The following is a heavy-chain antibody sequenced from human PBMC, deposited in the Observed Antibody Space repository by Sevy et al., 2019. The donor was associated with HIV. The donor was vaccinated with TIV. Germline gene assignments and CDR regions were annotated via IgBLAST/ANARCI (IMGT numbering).Heavy chain of an antibody. Sequence: ASVKVSCKASGYTFTSYGISWVRQAPGQGLEWMGWISAYNGNTNYAQKLQGRVTMTTDTSTSTAYMELRSLRSDDTAVYYCARDREFTMVRGVSHYYYYYGMDVWGQGTTVTVSS. CDR3: ARDREFTMVRGVSHYYYYYGMDV. D-gene: IGHD3-10*01. CDR1: GYTFTSYG. V-gene: IGHV1-18*04. J-gene: IGHJ6*02. CDR2: ISAYNGNT.